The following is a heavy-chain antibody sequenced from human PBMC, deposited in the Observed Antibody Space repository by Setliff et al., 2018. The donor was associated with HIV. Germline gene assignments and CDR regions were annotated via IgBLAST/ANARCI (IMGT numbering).Heavy chain of an antibody. CDR3: AKGTYSYDSSGPDY. J-gene: IGHJ4*02. V-gene: IGHV1-18*01. Sequence: GASVKVSCKASGYTFTSYGISWVRQAPGQGLEWMGWISAYNGNTNYAQKLQGRVTMTTDTSTSTAYMELRNLRSDDTAVYYCAKGTYSYDSSGPDYWGQGTLVTVSS. CDR1: GYTFTSYG. CDR2: ISAYNGNT. D-gene: IGHD3-22*01.